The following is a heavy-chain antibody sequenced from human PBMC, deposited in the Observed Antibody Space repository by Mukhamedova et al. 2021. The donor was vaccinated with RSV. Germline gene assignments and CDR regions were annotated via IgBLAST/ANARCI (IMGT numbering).Heavy chain of an antibody. V-gene: IGHV1-69*06. CDR1: G. J-gene: IGHJ4*02. D-gene: IGHD2-2*01. CDR3: AREWWGYCSSTSCAYFDY. CDR2: IIPIFGTA. Sequence: GISWVRQAPGQGLEWMGGIIPIFGTANYAQKFQGRVTITADKSTSTAYMELSSLRSEDTAVYYCAREWWGYCSSTSCAYFDYWGQG.